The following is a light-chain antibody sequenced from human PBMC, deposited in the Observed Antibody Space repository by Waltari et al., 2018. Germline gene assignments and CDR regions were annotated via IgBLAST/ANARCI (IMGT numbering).Light chain of an antibody. J-gene: IGKJ1*01. CDR1: QSVLYSSNNKNY. Sequence: DVVMTQSPDPLAVPLGERATINCKSSQSVLYSSNNKNYLAWYQQKPGQPPKLLIYWASTRESGVPDRFSGSGSGTDFTLTISSLQAEDVAVYYCQQYYSIPWTFGQGTKVEIK. V-gene: IGKV4-1*01. CDR2: WAS. CDR3: QQYYSIPWT.